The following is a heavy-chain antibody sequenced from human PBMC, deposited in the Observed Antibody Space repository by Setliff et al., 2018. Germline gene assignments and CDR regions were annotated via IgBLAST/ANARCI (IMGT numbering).Heavy chain of an antibody. V-gene: IGHV4-4*02. J-gene: IGHJ1*01. CDR2: IYHSGST. CDR1: GGSISSSNW. Sequence: KASETLSLTCAVSGGSISSSNWWSWVRQPPGKGLEWIGEIYHSGSTNYNPSLKSRVTISVDKSKNQFSLKLSSVTAADTAVYYCARAGGFLAARPEYFQHWGQGTLVTVSS. CDR3: ARAGGFLAARPEYFQH. D-gene: IGHD6-6*01.